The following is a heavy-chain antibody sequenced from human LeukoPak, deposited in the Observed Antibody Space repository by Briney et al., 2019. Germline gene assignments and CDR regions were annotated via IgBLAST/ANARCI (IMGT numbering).Heavy chain of an antibody. CDR3: AREGEPYGFDY. J-gene: IGHJ4*02. V-gene: IGHV4-31*03. CDR1: GGSISSGGYY. CDR2: IYYSGST. Sequence: PSETLSLTCTVSGGSISSGGYYWSWIRQHPGTGLEWIGYIYYSGSTYYNPSLKSRVTISVDTSKNQFSLKLSSVTAADTAVYYCAREGEPYGFDYWGQGALVTVSS. D-gene: IGHD3-10*01.